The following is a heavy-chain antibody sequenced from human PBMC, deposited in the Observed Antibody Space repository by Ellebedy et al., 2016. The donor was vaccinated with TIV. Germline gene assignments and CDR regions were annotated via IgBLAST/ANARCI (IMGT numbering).Heavy chain of an antibody. V-gene: IGHV3-23*01. CDR1: GFHIHSYA. CDR2: ISGSGGST. D-gene: IGHD4-11*01. CDR3: ARDETVTTSAFDY. J-gene: IGHJ4*02. Sequence: GGSLRLXCAASGFHIHSYAMSWVRQAPGKGLEWVSSISGSGGSTYYADSVKGRFTISRDNAENSLYLQMNSLRAEDTAVYYCARDETVTTSAFDYWGQGTLVTVSS.